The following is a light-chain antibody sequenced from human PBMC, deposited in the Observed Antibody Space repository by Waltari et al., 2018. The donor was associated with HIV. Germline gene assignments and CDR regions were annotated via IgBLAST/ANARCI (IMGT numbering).Light chain of an antibody. J-gene: IGLJ2*01. CDR3: CSYARSRSLL. CDR2: EVN. CDR1: SNDVGGFDL. V-gene: IGLV2-23*02. Sequence: HSALTQPASVSGSPGQSITISCTGTSNDVGGFDLVSWYQPHPGKAPKLIIFEVNKRPSGVSRRFAGSKAGNTAALTISGLQTEDETDYYCCSYARSRSLLFGGGTKLTVL.